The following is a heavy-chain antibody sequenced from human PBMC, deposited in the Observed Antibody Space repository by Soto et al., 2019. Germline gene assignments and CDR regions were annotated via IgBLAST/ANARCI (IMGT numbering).Heavy chain of an antibody. Sequence: NPSETLSLTCTVSGGSISSGDYYWSWIRQPPGKGLEWIGYIYYSGSTYYNPSLKSRVTISVDTSKNQFSLKLSSVTAADTAVYYCAREDRTDILTGYTEKYYFDYWGQGTLVTVSS. V-gene: IGHV4-30-4*01. CDR2: IYYSGST. CDR1: GGSISSGDYY. CDR3: AREDRTDILTGYTEKYYFDY. J-gene: IGHJ4*02. D-gene: IGHD3-9*01.